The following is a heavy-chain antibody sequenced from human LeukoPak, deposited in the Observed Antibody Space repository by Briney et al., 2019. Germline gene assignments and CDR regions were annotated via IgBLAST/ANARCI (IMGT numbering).Heavy chain of an antibody. CDR1: GFTDSNNY. J-gene: IGHJ4*02. D-gene: IGHD1-1*01. V-gene: IGHV3-53*01. CDR3: TRGQNVPA. CDR2: IYSGGST. Sequence: GGSLRLSCAASGFTDSNNYMNWVRQAPGKGLEGVSVIYSGGSTYYADSGKGRFTISRHNSKNTLYLQMNSLRAEDTAVYYCTRGQNVPAWGQGTLVTVSS.